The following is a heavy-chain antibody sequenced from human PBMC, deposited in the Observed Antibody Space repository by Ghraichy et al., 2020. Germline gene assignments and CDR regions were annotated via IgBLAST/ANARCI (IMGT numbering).Heavy chain of an antibody. J-gene: IGHJ5*02. V-gene: IGHV3-21*01. CDR2: ISSSSSYI. CDR1: GFTFSSYS. Sequence: GGSLRLSCAASGFTFSSYSMNWVRQAPGKGLEWVSSISSSSSYIYYADSVKGRFTISRDNAKNSLYLQMNSLRAEDTAVYYCASGITIFGVVITHPSGFDPWGQGTLVTVSS. CDR3: ASGITIFGVVITHPSGFDP. D-gene: IGHD3-3*01.